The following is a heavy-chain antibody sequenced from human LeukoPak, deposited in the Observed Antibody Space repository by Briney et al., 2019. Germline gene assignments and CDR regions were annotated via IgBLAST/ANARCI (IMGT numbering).Heavy chain of an antibody. J-gene: IGHJ4*02. V-gene: IGHV3-23*01. CDR2: ISGGGVSL. D-gene: IGHD6-13*01. Sequence: GGSLRFSGAASGFTFNRYALSWVRQAPGKGLVWVSDISGGGVSLFYADSVKGRFTISRDNSKNTLYLQMNRLRAEDTAVYLCAKGIAAAASYYFEYWGQGTLVTVSS. CDR3: AKGIAAAASYYFEY. CDR1: GFTFNRYA.